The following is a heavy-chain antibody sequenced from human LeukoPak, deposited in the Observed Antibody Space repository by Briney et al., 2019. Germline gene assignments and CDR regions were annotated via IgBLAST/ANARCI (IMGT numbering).Heavy chain of an antibody. CDR2: IYYSGST. D-gene: IGHD3-10*01. V-gene: IGHV4-59*01. J-gene: IGHJ4*02. Sequence: PSETLSLTCTVSGGSISSYYWSWLRQPPGTGLEWIGYIYYSGSTNYNPSLKSRVTISVDTSKNQFSLKLSSVTAADTAVYYCANFPVRGVIKYYFDYWGQGTLVTVSS. CDR1: GGSISSYY. CDR3: ANFPVRGVIKYYFDY.